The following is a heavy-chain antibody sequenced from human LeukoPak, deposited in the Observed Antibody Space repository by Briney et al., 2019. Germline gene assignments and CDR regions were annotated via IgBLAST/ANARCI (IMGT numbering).Heavy chain of an antibody. CDR2: IYYSGST. D-gene: IGHD3-22*01. J-gene: IGHJ4*02. V-gene: IGHV4-39*07. CDR1: GGSISSSSYY. CDR3: ARRDYYDSSGYGD. Sequence: NPSETLSLTCTVSGGSISSSSYYWGWIRQPPGKGLEWIGSIYYSGSTYYNPSLKSRVTISVDTSKNQFSLKLSSVTAADTAVYYCARRDYYDSSGYGDWGQGTLVTVST.